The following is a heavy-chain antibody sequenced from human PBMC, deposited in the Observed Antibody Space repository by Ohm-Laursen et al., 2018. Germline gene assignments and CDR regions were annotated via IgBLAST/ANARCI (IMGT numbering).Heavy chain of an antibody. CDR1: GYTFTTYD. D-gene: IGHD6-6*01. J-gene: IGHJ5*02. V-gene: IGHV1-8*02. Sequence: GSSVKVSCKPSGYTFTTYDITWVRQAAGQGPEWMGWMNPNSGNTGYAQKFRDRVTMTSDTSISTAYMELSSLRSEDTAVYYCARRRLIAARPKGWFDPWGQGTLVTVSS. CDR2: MNPNSGNT. CDR3: ARRRLIAARPKGWFDP.